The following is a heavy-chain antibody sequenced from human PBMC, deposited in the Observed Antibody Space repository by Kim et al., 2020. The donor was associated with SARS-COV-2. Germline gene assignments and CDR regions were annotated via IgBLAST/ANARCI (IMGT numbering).Heavy chain of an antibody. CDR3: ARDEGGPLEY. CDR1: GYIFTTYN. D-gene: IGHD3-16*01. Sequence: ASVKVSCKASGYIFTTYNIHWARQAPGQRLEWMGWINVGNDNTKYSQKFQGRVTITRDTSARTSYMELSSLISEDTAVYYCARDEGGPLEYWGQGTVVTV. V-gene: IGHV1-3*01. CDR2: INVGNDNT. J-gene: IGHJ4*02.